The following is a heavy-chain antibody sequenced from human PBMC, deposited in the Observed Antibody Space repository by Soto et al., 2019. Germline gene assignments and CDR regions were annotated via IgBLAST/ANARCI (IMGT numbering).Heavy chain of an antibody. Sequence: QVQVVESRAEVKKPGASVKVSCKASGYNFTGYYMYWVRQAPGQGLEWMGWINPNSGGTDYAQKFQGRVNMTRDTSLSTAYMELSSLRSDDTAVYYCARVRRVRRLQLANNWFDPWGQGTLVTVSS. D-gene: IGHD6-13*01. CDR3: ARVRRVRRLQLANNWFDP. CDR2: INPNSGGT. V-gene: IGHV1-2*02. J-gene: IGHJ5*02. CDR1: GYNFTGYY.